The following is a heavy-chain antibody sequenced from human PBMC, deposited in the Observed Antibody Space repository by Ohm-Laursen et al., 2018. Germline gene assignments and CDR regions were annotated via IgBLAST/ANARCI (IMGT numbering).Heavy chain of an antibody. CDR3: ARVRPTGYYAARGLDV. CDR2: INQSGST. D-gene: IGHD3-3*01. J-gene: IGHJ6*02. CDR1: GFTFSDHY. V-gene: IGHV4-34*01. Sequence: LRLSCTASGFTFSDHYMNWIRQPPGKGLEWIGEINQSGSTKYNPSLKRRVTLSADSSNSQFSLKLSSVTAADTAVYYCARVRPTGYYAARGLDVWGQGTTVTVSS.